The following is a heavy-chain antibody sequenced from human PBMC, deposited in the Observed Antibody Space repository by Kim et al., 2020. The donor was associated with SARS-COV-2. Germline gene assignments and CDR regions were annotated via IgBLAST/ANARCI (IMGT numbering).Heavy chain of an antibody. CDR1: GYTFTGYY. J-gene: IGHJ3*02. CDR2: INPTSGGT. CDR3: AREGVNSYDDAFDI. Sequence: ASVKVSCKASGYTFTGYYMHWVRQAPGQVLEWMGWINPTSGGTYYGQKFQGRVTMTRDTSISAAYMELSRLRSDDTAVYYCAREGVNSYDDAFDIWGQGTMVTVSS. D-gene: IGHD5-18*01. V-gene: IGHV1-2*02.